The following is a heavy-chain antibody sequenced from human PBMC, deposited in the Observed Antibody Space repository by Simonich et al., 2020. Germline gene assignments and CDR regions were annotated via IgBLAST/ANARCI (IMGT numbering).Heavy chain of an antibody. Sequence: QVQLQESGPGLVKPSETLSLTCAVSGYSISSGYSWGWIRQPPGKGLEWIGSIYHRGSTTYNPSLKGRVTISVDTSKNQFSLKRSSGTAADTAVYYCARVGYSNYYYYGMDVWGQGTTVTVSS. CDR2: IYHRGST. V-gene: IGHV4-38-2*01. CDR1: GYSISSGYS. J-gene: IGHJ6*02. CDR3: ARVGYSNYYYYGMDV. D-gene: IGHD6-13*01.